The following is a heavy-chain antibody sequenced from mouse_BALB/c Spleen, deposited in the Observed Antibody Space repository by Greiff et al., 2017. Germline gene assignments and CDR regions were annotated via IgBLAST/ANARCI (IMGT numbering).Heavy chain of an antibody. CDR3: ARDGYYGYWYFDV. J-gene: IGHJ1*01. CDR1: GFSLTSYG. Sequence: QVQLKESGPDLVAPSQSLSITCTVSGFSLTSYGVHWVRQPPGKGLEWLVVIWSDGSTTYNSALKSRLSISKDNSKSQVFLKMNSLQTDDTAMYYCARDGYYGYWYFDVWGAGTTVTVSS. CDR2: IWSDGST. D-gene: IGHD2-3*01. V-gene: IGHV2-6-2*01.